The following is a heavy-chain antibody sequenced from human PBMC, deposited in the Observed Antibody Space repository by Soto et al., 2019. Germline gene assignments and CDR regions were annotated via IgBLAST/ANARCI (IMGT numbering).Heavy chain of an antibody. V-gene: IGHV3-23*01. J-gene: IGHJ6*02. Sequence: EVQLLESGGGLVQPGGSLRLSCAASGFTFSTYAMTWVRQAPGKGLQWVSAMSDSGDSTHYADSVQGRFTISRDNSENTLYLQMNSLRAEDTAMYYCAKPVQVGPHYHYGMDVWGQGTTVTVSS. CDR1: GFTFSTYA. D-gene: IGHD3-10*01. CDR3: AKPVQVGPHYHYGMDV. CDR2: MSDSGDST.